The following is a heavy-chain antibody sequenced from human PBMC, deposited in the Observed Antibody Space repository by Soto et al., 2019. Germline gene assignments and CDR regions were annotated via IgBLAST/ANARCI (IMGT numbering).Heavy chain of an antibody. D-gene: IGHD6-6*01. CDR1: VGSISSVGYY. Sequence: SETLSLTCTVSVGSISSVGYYWSWIRQHPGKGLELIGYIYYSGSTYYNPSLKSRVTISVDTSKNQFSLKLSSVTAADTAVYYCARGEHGSIAARPVDYWGQGTLVTVS. CDR3: ARGEHGSIAARPVDY. J-gene: IGHJ4*02. V-gene: IGHV4-31*03. CDR2: IYYSGST.